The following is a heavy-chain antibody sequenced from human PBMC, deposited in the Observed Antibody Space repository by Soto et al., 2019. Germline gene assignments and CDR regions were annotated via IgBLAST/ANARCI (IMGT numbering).Heavy chain of an antibody. D-gene: IGHD2-15*01. CDR2: INHSGGT. CDR3: ARGPYCSGGSXXGXYYYMDV. CDR1: GRSFSVYY. J-gene: IGHJ6*03. Sequence: SDTLSLTCYGYGRSFSVYYWSCIRQPPRKGLEWIWEINHSGGTNYNPSLKSRVTISVDTSKNQFSLKLSSVTAADTAVYYCARGPYCSGGSXXGXYYYMDVWGKGTTVT. V-gene: IGHV4-34*01.